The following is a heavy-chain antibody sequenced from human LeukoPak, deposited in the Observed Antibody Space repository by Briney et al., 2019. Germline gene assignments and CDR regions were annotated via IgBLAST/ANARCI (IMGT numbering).Heavy chain of an antibody. CDR2: MNPNSGNT. CDR1: GYTFTSYD. J-gene: IGHJ5*02. Sequence: ASVKVSCKASGYTFTSYDINWVRQATGQGLEWMGWMNPNSGNTDYAQKFQGRVTMTRNTSISTAYMELSSLRSEDTAVYYCARVGSSSWYSRFDPWGQGTLVTVSS. CDR3: ARVGSSSWYSRFDP. D-gene: IGHD6-13*01. V-gene: IGHV1-8*01.